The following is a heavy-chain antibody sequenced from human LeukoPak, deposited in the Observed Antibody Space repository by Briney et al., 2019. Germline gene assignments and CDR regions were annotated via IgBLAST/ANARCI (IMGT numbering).Heavy chain of an antibody. J-gene: IGHJ4*02. Sequence: GGSLRLSCAASGFTFSSYGMNWVRQAPGKGLEWVSYISSGGSTIYYADSVKGRFTISRDNAKNSLFLQMHSLRAEDTAVYYCARAAYCDYWGQGTLVPVIS. CDR2: ISSGGSTI. V-gene: IGHV3-48*03. CDR3: ARAAYCDY. D-gene: IGHD2-15*01. CDR1: GFTFSSYG.